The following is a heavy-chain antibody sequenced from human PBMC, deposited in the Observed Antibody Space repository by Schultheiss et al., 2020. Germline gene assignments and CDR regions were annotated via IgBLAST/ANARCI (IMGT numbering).Heavy chain of an antibody. J-gene: IGHJ6*03. CDR3: TTGPQTPYYYYYMDV. CDR2: IKSKTDGGTT. Sequence: GGSLRLSCAASGFTFSNAWMSWVRQAPGKGLEWVGRIKSKTDGGTTDYAAPVKGRFTISRDDSKNTLYLQMNSLKTEDTAVYYCTTGPQTPYYYYYMDVWGKGTTVTVSS. CDR1: GFTFSNAW. V-gene: IGHV3-15*01.